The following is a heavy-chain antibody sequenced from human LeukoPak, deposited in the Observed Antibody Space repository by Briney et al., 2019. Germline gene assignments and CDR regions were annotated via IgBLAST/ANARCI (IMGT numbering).Heavy chain of an antibody. J-gene: IGHJ4*02. D-gene: IGHD6-13*01. CDR2: IYYSGST. Sequence: SETLPLTCTVSGGSISSYYWSWIRQPPGKGLEWIGYIYYSGSTNYNPSLKSRVTISVDTSKNQFSLKLSSVTAADTAVYYCARGGQLVLGYYFDYWGQGTLVTVSS. CDR3: ARGGQLVLGYYFDY. CDR1: GGSISSYY. V-gene: IGHV4-59*01.